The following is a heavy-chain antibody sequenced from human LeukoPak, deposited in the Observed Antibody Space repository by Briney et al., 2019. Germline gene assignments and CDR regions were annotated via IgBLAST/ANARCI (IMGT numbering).Heavy chain of an antibody. J-gene: IGHJ3*02. V-gene: IGHV1-69*13. D-gene: IGHD3-10*01. Sequence: SVKVSCKASGGTFSSYAISWVRQAPGQGLEWMGGIIPIFGTANYAQKFQGRVTITADESTSTAYMELSSLRSEDTAVYYCARDAPYYYGSGSYIDAFDIWGQGTMVTVSS. CDR1: GGTFSSYA. CDR2: IIPIFGTA. CDR3: ARDAPYYYGSGSYIDAFDI.